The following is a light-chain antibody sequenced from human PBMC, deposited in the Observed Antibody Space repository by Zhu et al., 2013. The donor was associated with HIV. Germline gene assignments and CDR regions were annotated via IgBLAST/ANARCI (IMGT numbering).Light chain of an antibody. Sequence: EIVLTQSPATLSLSPGETATLSCRASQSIVTYLAWYQQRPGQAPRLLIFGAFTRAIGIPARFSGSGSGTEFTLTISSLQSEDFAIYYCHQYNNWPPAFGQGTKLEIK. CDR3: HQYNNWPPA. CDR2: GAF. J-gene: IGKJ1*01. V-gene: IGKV3-15*01. CDR1: QSIVTY.